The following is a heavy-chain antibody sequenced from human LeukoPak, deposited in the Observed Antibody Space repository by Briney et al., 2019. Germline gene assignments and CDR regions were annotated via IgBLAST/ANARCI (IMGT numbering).Heavy chain of an antibody. CDR3: AKDRGSGRVRGVIINY. V-gene: IGHV3-30*18. CDR1: GFTFSSYG. D-gene: IGHD3-10*01. CDR2: ISFDGRNI. J-gene: IGHJ4*02. Sequence: PGGSLRLSCAASGFTFSSYGMHWVRQAPGKGLEWVAVISFDGRNIYYADSVKGRFTISRDNSKNTLYLQMNCLRAQDTAVYYCAKDRGSGRVRGVIINYWGQGTLVTVSS.